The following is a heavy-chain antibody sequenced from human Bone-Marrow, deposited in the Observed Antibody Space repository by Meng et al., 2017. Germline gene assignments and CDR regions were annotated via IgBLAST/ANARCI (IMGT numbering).Heavy chain of an antibody. CDR2: ISYDGSNK. D-gene: IGHD5-24*01. V-gene: IGHV3-30*04. CDR3: ARGGDGYR. Sequence: GESLKISCAASGFTFSSYAMHWVRQAPGKGLEWVAVISYDGSNKYYADSVKGRFTISRDNSKNTLYLQMNSLRAEDTAVYYCARGGDGYRWGQGKLVTVSS. J-gene: IGHJ5*02. CDR1: GFTFSSYA.